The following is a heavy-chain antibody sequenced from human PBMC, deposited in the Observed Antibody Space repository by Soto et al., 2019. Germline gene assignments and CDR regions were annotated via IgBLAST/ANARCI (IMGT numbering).Heavy chain of an antibody. Sequence: QVQLVQSGAEVKKPGSSVKVSCKASGGTFSSYAISWVRQAPGQGLEWMGGIIPIFGTANYAQKFQGRVTLTADESTSTAHMELSSLRSEDTAVYYCARGGDDGYSPDIYFDYWGQGTLVTVSS. CDR1: GGTFSSYA. J-gene: IGHJ4*02. CDR3: ARGGDDGYSPDIYFDY. V-gene: IGHV1-69*12. CDR2: IIPIFGTA. D-gene: IGHD2-15*01.